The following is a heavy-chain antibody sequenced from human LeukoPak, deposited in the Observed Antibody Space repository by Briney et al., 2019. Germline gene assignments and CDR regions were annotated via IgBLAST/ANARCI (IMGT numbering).Heavy chain of an antibody. CDR2: MNPNSGNT. Sequence: ASVKVSCKASGYTFSSNDINWVRQATGQGLEWMGWMNPNSGNTGYAQNFQGRVSMTRDTSISTAYMELSSLRSEDTAVYYCAVLWFGELPLDYWGQGTLVTVSS. V-gene: IGHV1-8*01. CDR3: AVLWFGELPLDY. J-gene: IGHJ4*02. CDR1: GYTFSSND. D-gene: IGHD3-10*01.